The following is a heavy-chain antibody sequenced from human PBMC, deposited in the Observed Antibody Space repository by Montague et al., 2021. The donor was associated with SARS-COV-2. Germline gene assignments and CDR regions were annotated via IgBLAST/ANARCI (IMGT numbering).Heavy chain of an antibody. J-gene: IGHJ2*01. CDR3: ARAGSQRFFEF. V-gene: IGHV4-34*01. CDR1: SGSLRNNT. D-gene: IGHD1-1*01. Sequence: SETLSLTCAVNSGSLRNNTWRWSRHRPVTGLELIWKISIHGGTNSDSNLKGRVTISLDTSNTHASLNLNSVTTADTAVYFCARAGSQRFFEFWGRGTLVTVSS. CDR2: ISIHGGT.